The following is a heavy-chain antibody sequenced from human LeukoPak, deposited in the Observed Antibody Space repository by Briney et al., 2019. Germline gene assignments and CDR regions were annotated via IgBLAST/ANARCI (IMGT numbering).Heavy chain of an antibody. J-gene: IGHJ4*02. D-gene: IGHD6-13*01. CDR3: ARPSEAAGPLSFAH. V-gene: IGHV4-59*05. CDR1: GFTFSSYSMK. Sequence: GSLRLSCAASGFTFSSYSMKWVRQAPGKGRECIVSIYSRGTTYYNPSLRSRVTISIDTSKNQFSLRLNSVTTSDTSVYYCARPSEAAGPLSFAHWGQGILVTVSS. CDR2: IYSRGTT.